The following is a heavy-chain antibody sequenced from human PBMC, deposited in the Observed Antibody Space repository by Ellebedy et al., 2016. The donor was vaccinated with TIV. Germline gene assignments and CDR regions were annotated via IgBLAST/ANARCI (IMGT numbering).Heavy chain of an antibody. CDR1: GGSVSSGSYY. V-gene: IGHV4-61*01. CDR2: IYYSGST. Sequence: SETLSLXXTVSGGSVSSGSYYWSWIRQPPGKGLEWIGYIYYSGSTNYNPSLKSRVTISVDTSKNQFSLKLSSVTAADTAVYYCARHSGSSGWYLFDYWGQGTLVTVSS. CDR3: ARHSGSSGWYLFDY. D-gene: IGHD6-19*01. J-gene: IGHJ4*02.